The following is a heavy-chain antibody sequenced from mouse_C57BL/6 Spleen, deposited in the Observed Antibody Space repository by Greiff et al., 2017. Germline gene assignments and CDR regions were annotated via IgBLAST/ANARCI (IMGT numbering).Heavy chain of an antibody. V-gene: IGHV1-81*01. CDR1: GYTFTSYG. Sequence: VQLQQSGAELARPGASVKLSCKASGYTFTSYGISWVKQRTGQGLEWIGEIYPRSGNTYYNEKFKGKATLTADKSSSTAYMELRSLTSEDSAVYFCARHPIYYDYDGGSVDYWGQGTTLTVSS. CDR2: IYPRSGNT. D-gene: IGHD2-4*01. CDR3: ARHPIYYDYDGGSVDY. J-gene: IGHJ2*01.